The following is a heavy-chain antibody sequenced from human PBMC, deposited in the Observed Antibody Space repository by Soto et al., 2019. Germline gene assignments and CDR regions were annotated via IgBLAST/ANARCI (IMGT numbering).Heavy chain of an antibody. CDR1: GYSFTSYW. D-gene: IGHD2-2*02. V-gene: IGHV5-51*01. Sequence: GESLKISCKGSGYSFTSYWIGWVRQMPGKGLEWMGIIYPGDSDTGYSPSFQGQVTISADKSISTAYLQWSSLKASDTAMYYCARHAFVPAAIYNWFDPWGQGTLVTVSS. J-gene: IGHJ5*02. CDR3: ARHAFVPAAIYNWFDP. CDR2: IYPGDSDT.